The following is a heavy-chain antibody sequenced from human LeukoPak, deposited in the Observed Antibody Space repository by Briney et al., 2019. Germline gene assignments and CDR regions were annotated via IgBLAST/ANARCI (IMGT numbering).Heavy chain of an antibody. V-gene: IGHV4-39*01. J-gene: IGHJ5*02. D-gene: IGHD6-13*01. CDR3: ARQRIAATDPKLNWFDP. CDR1: GDSISSSSYY. Sequence: SETLSLTCTVSGDSISSSSYYWGWIRQPPGKGLEWIGSIYYSGSIYYNPSLKSRVTISIDTSKNQFSLRLTSVTAADTAMYSCARQRIAATDPKLNWFDPWGQGTLVTVSS. CDR2: IYYSGSI.